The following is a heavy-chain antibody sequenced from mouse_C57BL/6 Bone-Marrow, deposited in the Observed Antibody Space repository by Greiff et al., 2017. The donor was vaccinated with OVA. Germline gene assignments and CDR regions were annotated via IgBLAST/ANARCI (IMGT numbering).Heavy chain of an antibody. CDR1: GYTFTDYY. Sequence: VKLQESGAELVRPGASVKLSCKASGYTFTDYYINWVKQRPGQGLEWIARIYPGSGNTYYNEKFKGKATLTAEKSSSTAYMQLSSLTSEDSAVYFCARGTAFDYWGQGTTLTVSS. CDR2: IYPGSGNT. J-gene: IGHJ2*01. D-gene: IGHD3-1*01. CDR3: ARGTAFDY. V-gene: IGHV1-76*01.